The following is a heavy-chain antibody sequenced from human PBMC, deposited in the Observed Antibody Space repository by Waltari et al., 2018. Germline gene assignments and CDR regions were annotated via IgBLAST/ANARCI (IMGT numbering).Heavy chain of an antibody. Sequence: QVQLQQWGAGLLKPSETLSLTCAVYGGSFKAYYWTWIRQSPAKGLEWIGEIHHTGDTIYNPSLKSRVAILMDASKNQFSLSLKLVAAADTAIYYCASRIGGISPLTGWGQGTPVIVSA. CDR3: ASRIGGISPLTG. J-gene: IGHJ4*02. D-gene: IGHD1-26*01. CDR2: IHHTGDT. V-gene: IGHV4-34*01. CDR1: GGSFKAYY.